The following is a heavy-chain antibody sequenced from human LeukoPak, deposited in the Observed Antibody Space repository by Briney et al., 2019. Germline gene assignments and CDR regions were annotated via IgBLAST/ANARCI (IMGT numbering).Heavy chain of an antibody. Sequence: SQTLSLTCAVSGGSISSGGYSWSWIRQPPGTGLEWIGYIYYSGSTYYNPSLKSRVTISVDTSKNQFSLKLSSVTAADTAVYYCARTRDSSGYWDYDYWGQGTLVIVSS. D-gene: IGHD3-22*01. CDR2: IYYSGST. V-gene: IGHV4-30-4*07. J-gene: IGHJ4*02. CDR1: GGSISSGGYS. CDR3: ARTRDSSGYWDYDY.